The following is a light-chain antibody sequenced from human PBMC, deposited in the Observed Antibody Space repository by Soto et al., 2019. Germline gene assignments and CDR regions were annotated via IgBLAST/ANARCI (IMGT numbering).Light chain of an antibody. J-gene: IGKJ5*01. CDR3: QQYNGRPAIT. V-gene: IGKV3-15*01. Sequence: PRQSTTHSCRVRQSVDNNVAWYQQRPGQAPRLLIVGSFARATGIPARFSGSGSGTEFTLTISGLQSEDFAVYYCQQYNGRPAITVGRGTRLEI. CDR2: GSF. CDR1: QSVDNN.